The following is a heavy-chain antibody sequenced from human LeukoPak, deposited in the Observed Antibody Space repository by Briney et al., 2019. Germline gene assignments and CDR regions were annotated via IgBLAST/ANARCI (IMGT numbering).Heavy chain of an antibody. Sequence: SETLSLTCTVSGYSISSGYYWGWIRQPPGKGLEWIGNIYYTGNTYYNPSLKSRVTISVDTSKNQFSLKLSSVTAADTAVYYCARGGRYWGQGTLVTVSS. CDR3: ARGGRY. J-gene: IGHJ4*02. V-gene: IGHV4-38-2*02. CDR2: IYYTGNT. D-gene: IGHD3-16*01. CDR1: GYSISSGYY.